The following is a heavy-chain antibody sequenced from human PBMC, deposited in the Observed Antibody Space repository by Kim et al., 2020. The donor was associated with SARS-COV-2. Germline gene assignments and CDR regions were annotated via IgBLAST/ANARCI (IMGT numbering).Heavy chain of an antibody. CDR2: ISSSSSYI. CDR3: ASGPRDSSGYYYV. CDR1: GFTFSSYS. J-gene: IGHJ4*02. Sequence: GGSLRLSCAASGFTFSSYSMNWVRQAPGKGLEWVSSISSSSSYIYYADSVKGRFTISRDNAKNSLYLQMNSLRAEDTAVYYCASGPRDSSGYYYVWGQGTLVTVSS. D-gene: IGHD3-22*01. V-gene: IGHV3-21*01.